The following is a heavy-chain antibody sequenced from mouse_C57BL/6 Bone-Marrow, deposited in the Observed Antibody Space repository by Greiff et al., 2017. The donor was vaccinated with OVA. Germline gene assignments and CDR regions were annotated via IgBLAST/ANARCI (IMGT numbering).Heavy chain of an antibody. J-gene: IGHJ4*01. CDR1: GFSLSTFGMG. Sequence: QVTLKESGPGILQPSQTLSLTCSFSGFSLSTFGMGVGWIRPPSGKGLEWLAHIWWDDAKYSNPALKSRPTTAKATSKNQVFLKIANVDTADNATDDCARGSNYVGYARDYWGQGTSVTVSS. CDR3: ARGSNYVGYARDY. V-gene: IGHV8-8*01. CDR2: IWWDDAK. D-gene: IGHD2-5*01.